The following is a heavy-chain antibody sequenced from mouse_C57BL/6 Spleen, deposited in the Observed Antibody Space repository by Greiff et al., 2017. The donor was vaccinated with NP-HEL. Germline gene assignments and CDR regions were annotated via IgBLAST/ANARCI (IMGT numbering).Heavy chain of an antibody. CDR3: ARLRDYGAMDY. Sequence: VQLQQSGAELVMPGASVKLSCKASGYTFTSYWMHWVKQRPGQGLEWIGEIDPSDSYTNYNQKFKGKSTLTVDKSSSTAYMQLSSLTSEDSAVYYCARLRDYGAMDYWGQGTSVTVSS. CDR1: GYTFTSYW. D-gene: IGHD1-1*02. J-gene: IGHJ4*01. V-gene: IGHV1-69*01. CDR2: IDPSDSYT.